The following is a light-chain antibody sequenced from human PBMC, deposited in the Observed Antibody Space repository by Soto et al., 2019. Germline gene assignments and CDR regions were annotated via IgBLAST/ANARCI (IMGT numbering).Light chain of an antibody. V-gene: IGLV2-14*01. CDR1: SSDVGAYTY. Sequence: QSVLTQPASVSGSPGQSITISCTGTSSDVGAYTYVSWYQQHPGKAPKLMIYDVSNRPSGVSNRFSGSKSGNTAFLIISGFQAEDEADYYCTSYTSNSTPSVFGGGTKVTFL. J-gene: IGLJ1*01. CDR3: TSYTSNSTPSV. CDR2: DVS.